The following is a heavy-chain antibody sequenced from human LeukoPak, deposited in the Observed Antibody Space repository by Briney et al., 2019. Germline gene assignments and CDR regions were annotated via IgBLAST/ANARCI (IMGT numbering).Heavy chain of an antibody. Sequence: SETLSLTCTVSGGSITSYYWTWIRQPPGKGLERVGYIYTSGSTNYNPSFKSRVTISVDTSTNQFSLKLSSVTAADTAVYYCARHYYYDSSGYYSFDYWGQGTLVTVSS. J-gene: IGHJ4*02. V-gene: IGHV4-4*09. D-gene: IGHD3-22*01. CDR2: IYTSGST. CDR3: ARHYYYDSSGYYSFDY. CDR1: GGSITSYY.